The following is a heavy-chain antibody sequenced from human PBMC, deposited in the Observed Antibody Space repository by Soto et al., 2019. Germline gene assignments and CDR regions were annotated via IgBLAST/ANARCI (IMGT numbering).Heavy chain of an antibody. Sequence: PSETLSLTCTVSGGSVSSGGYYWSWIRQPPGKGLEWIGYIYYTGSTNYNPSLKSRVTISVDTSKNQFSLKLSSVTAADTAVYYCARSRIDYGDSLYFDYWGQGTLVTVSS. V-gene: IGHV4-61*08. CDR2: IYYTGST. J-gene: IGHJ4*02. D-gene: IGHD4-17*01. CDR1: GGSVSSGGYY. CDR3: ARSRIDYGDSLYFDY.